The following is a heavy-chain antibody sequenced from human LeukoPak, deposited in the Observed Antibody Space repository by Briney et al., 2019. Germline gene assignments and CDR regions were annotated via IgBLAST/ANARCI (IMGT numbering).Heavy chain of an antibody. D-gene: IGHD5-12*01. CDR2: ISGSGGST. J-gene: IGHJ4*02. CDR3: AKDRTGYSGYDFSGFDY. CDR1: GFTFSSYA. Sequence: GGSLRLSCAASGFTFSSYAMSWVRQAPGKGLEWVSAISGSGGSTYYADSVKGRFTISRDNPKNTLYLQMNSLRAEDTAVYYCAKDRTGYSGYDFSGFDYWGQGTLVTVSS. V-gene: IGHV3-23*01.